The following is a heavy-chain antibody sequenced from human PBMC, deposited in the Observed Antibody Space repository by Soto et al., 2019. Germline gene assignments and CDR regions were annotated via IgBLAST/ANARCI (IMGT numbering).Heavy chain of an antibody. V-gene: IGHV3-15*01. J-gene: IGHJ6*02. CDR2: IKSKTDGGTT. D-gene: IGHD2-15*01. CDR1: GFTFSNAW. Sequence: GGSLRLSCAASGFTFSNAWMSWVRQAPGKGLEWVGRIKSKTDGGTTDYAAPVKGRFTISRDDSKNTLYLQMNSLKTEDTAVYYCTTEAPEAYCSGGSCFRSNYYYYYGMDVWGQGTTVPVSS. CDR3: TTEAPEAYCSGGSCFRSNYYYYYGMDV.